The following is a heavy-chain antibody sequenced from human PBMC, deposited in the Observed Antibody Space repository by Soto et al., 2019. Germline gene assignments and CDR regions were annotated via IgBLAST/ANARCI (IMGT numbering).Heavy chain of an antibody. Sequence: GGSLRLSCAASGFTLSNYWMHWVRQAPGKGLEWVSRINRDGSSTSYADSVKGRFTISRDSAKNTLYLQMNSLRAEDTAVYYCARDPAPIGWYDYWGQGTLVTVSS. V-gene: IGHV3-74*01. CDR2: INRDGSST. CDR3: ARDPAPIGWYDY. D-gene: IGHD6-19*01. J-gene: IGHJ4*02. CDR1: GFTLSNYW.